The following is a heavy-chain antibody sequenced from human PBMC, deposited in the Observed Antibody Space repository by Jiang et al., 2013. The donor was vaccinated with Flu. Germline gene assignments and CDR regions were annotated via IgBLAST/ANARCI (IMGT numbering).Heavy chain of an antibody. CDR1: GFSLSTSGVG. V-gene: IGHV2-5*02. D-gene: IGHD5-24*01. CDR2: IYWDDDK. Sequence: KPTQTLTLTCTFSGFSLSTSGVGVGWIRQPPGKALEWLALIYWDDDKRYSPSLKSRLTITKDTSKNQVVLTMTNMDPVDTATYYCAHSDRLQLFYYYYGMDVWGKGTTVTVSS. CDR3: AHSDRLQLFYYYYGMDV. J-gene: IGHJ6*04.